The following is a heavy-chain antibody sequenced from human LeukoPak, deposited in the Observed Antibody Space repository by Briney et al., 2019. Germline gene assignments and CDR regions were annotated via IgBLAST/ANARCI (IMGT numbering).Heavy chain of an antibody. V-gene: IGHV4-59*01. CDR1: GGSISSYY. Sequence: SGTLSLTCTVSGGSISSYYWSWIRQPPGKGLEWIGYIYYSGSTNYNPSLKSRVTISVDTSKNQFSLKLSSVTAADTAVYYCARDSGYASYGSGSPSGYFDYWGQGTLVTVSS. CDR2: IYYSGST. CDR3: ARDSGYASYGSGSPSGYFDY. J-gene: IGHJ4*02. D-gene: IGHD3-10*01.